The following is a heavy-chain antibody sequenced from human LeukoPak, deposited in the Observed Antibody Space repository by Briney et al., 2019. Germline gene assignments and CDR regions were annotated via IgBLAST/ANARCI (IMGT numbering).Heavy chain of an antibody. CDR2: IAGGGSST. V-gene: IGHV3-23*01. Sequence: PGGSLRLSCAASGFTVSFYAMSWVRQAPGKGLEWVSVIAGGGSSTYYADSVKGRFTISRDNSKNTLYPQMNSLRVEDTAVYYCVKDPDPRYCSSTSCSPIWGQGTMVTVSS. D-gene: IGHD2-2*01. J-gene: IGHJ3*02. CDR3: VKDPDPRYCSSTSCSPI. CDR1: GFTVSFYA.